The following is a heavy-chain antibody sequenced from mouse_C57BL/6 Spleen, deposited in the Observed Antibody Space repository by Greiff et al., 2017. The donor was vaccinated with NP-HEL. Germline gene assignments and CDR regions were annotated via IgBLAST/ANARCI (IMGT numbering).Heavy chain of an antibody. J-gene: IGHJ3*01. Sequence: VQLQQSGAELVRPGASVTLSCKASGYTFTDYEMHWVKQTPVHGLEWIGAIDPETGGTAYNQKFKGKAILTADKSSSTAYMELRSLTSEDSAVYYCTRNWEAWFAYWGQGTLVTVSA. V-gene: IGHV1-15*01. CDR2: IDPETGGT. CDR3: TRNWEAWFAY. D-gene: IGHD4-1*01. CDR1: GYTFTDYE.